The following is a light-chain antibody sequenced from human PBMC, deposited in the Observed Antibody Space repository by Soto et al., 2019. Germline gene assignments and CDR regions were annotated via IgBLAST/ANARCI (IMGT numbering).Light chain of an antibody. CDR1: SGHSSYA. J-gene: IGLJ2*01. Sequence: QSVLTQSHSASASLGASVKLTCTLSSGHSSYAIAWHQQQPDKGPRYLMKLDSDGSHSKGDGIPDRFSGSSSVAERYLPIYSLQSEDEDDYYCKTWGNGIQLFVGGTKLPVL. V-gene: IGLV4-69*01. CDR3: KTWGNGIQL. CDR2: LDSDGSH.